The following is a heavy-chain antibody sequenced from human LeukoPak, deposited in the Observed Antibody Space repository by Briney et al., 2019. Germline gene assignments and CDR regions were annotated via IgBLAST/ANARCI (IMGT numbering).Heavy chain of an antibody. CDR1: GGSFSDYS. CDR2: IIAILDTA. V-gene: IGHV1-69*08. CDR3: VRSGYDYDWFDP. J-gene: IGHJ5*02. Sequence: SVKVSCKASGGSFSDYSISWVRQAPGQGLEWMGRIIAILDTAHYAQKFQGRFTITADKSTTTVYMELSSMRSDDTAVYYCVRSGYDYDWFDPWGQGTLVTVSS. D-gene: IGHD5-12*01.